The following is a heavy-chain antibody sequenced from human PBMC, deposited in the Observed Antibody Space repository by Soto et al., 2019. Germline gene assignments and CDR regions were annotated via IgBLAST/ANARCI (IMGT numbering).Heavy chain of an antibody. V-gene: IGHV4-59*01. CDR2: IDNSGST. CDR3: ARGFQWTRVVTSLPMDV. CDR1: GDSISSYY. D-gene: IGHD3-3*01. Sequence: QVQLQESGPGLVKPSETLPLTCTVSGDSISSYYWSWIRQPPGQGLEWIGYIDNSGSTSYNPSLESRVTISVDTSNTQSSLKLRSVTAADTAVYYCARGFQWTRVVTSLPMDVWGKWTTVTVSS. J-gene: IGHJ6*03.